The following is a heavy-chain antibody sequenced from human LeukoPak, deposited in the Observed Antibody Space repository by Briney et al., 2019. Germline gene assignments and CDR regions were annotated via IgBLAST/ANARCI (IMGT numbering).Heavy chain of an antibody. V-gene: IGHV4-59*01. Sequence: SETLSLTCTVSGGSISNYHWSWIRQPPGKGLEWIGYISYSGNTNYNPSLKSRVTISVDTSKNQFSLKLSSVTAADTAVYYCARGRTYRSSSWFDPWGQGTLVTVSS. J-gene: IGHJ5*02. CDR3: ARGRTYRSSSWFDP. D-gene: IGHD6-6*01. CDR1: GGSISNYH. CDR2: ISYSGNT.